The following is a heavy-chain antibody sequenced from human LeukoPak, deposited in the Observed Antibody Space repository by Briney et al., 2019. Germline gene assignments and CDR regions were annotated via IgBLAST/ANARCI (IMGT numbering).Heavy chain of an antibody. D-gene: IGHD2-2*01. CDR1: GYTFTGYY. V-gene: IGHV1-2*02. J-gene: IGHJ5*02. Sequence: ASVKVSCKASGYTFTGYYMHWVRQAPGQGLEWMGWINPNSGGTNYAQKFQGRVTMTRDTSISTAYMELSRLRSDDTAVYYCARGRQLLLGYIWFDPWGQGTLVTVSS. CDR2: INPNSGGT. CDR3: ARGRQLLLGYIWFDP.